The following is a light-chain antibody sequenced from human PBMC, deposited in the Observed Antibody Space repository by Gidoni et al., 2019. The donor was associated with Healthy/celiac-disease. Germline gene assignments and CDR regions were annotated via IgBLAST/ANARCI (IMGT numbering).Light chain of an antibody. CDR2: DAS. CDR1: QGISSA. CDR3: QQFNSYRLT. V-gene: IGKV1-13*02. Sequence: ASQWTQSPSSLSASVGDRGTLTCRASQGISSALAWYQQKPVQAPKLLIYDASSLASGVPSRFSGSGSGTDFTLTISSLQPEDFATYYCQQFNSYRLTFGGXTKVEIK. J-gene: IGKJ4*01.